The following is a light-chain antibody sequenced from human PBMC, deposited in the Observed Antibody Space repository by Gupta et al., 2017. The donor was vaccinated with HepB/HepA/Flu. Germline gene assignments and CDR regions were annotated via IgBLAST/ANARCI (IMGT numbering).Light chain of an antibody. CDR3: IQALQTPRT. CDR1: QSLLYSNGYNY. CDR2: LGS. V-gene: IGKV2-28*01. Sequence: DIVMTQSSLSLPLTPGEPDSISCRSSQSLLYSNGYNYLNWYLQKPGQSPQLVIYLGSNRASGVPDRFSGSGSGTDFTLKISRVEAEDVGVYYCIQALQTPRTFGQGTKLEIE. J-gene: IGKJ2*01.